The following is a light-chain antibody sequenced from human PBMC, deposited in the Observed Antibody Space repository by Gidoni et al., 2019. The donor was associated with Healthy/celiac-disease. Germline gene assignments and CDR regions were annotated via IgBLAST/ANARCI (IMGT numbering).Light chain of an antibody. V-gene: IGLV1-40*01. CDR2: GNS. J-gene: IGLJ2*01. CDR1: SSNIGAGYD. CDR3: QSYDSSLSVVV. Sequence: QSVLTQPPSVSGAPGQRVTISCTGSSSNIGAGYDVHWYQQLPGTAPNLLIYGNSNRPSGVPDRFSGSKSGTSASLAITGLQAEDEADYYCQSYDSSLSVVVFGGGTKLTGL.